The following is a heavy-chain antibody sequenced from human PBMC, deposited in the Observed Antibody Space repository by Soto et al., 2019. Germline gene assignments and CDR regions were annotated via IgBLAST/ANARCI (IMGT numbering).Heavy chain of an antibody. J-gene: IGHJ4*02. CDR2: IYHSGST. CDR1: GGSISSSNW. CDR3: ASLRDYVWGSYRYRGEGFDY. V-gene: IGHV4-4*02. Sequence: QVQLQESGPGLVKPSGTLSLTCAVSGGSISSSNWWSWVRQPPGKGLEWIGEIYHSGSTNYNPSLKSRVTISVDKSKNQFSLKLSSVTAADTAVYYCASLRDYVWGSYRYRGEGFDYWGQGTLVTVSS. D-gene: IGHD3-16*02.